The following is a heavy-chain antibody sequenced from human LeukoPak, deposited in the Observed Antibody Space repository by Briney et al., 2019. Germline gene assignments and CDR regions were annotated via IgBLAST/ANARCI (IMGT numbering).Heavy chain of an antibody. D-gene: IGHD6-13*01. Sequence: GGSLRLSCAASRFTFSSYAMHWVRQAPGEGLEWVAVISYDGSNEYYADSVKGRFNISRDNSKSTLYLQMNSLRGEDTAVYYCAKKSALGFDYWGQGTPVTVSS. V-gene: IGHV3-30-3*02. CDR2: ISYDGSNE. CDR1: RFTFSSYA. CDR3: AKKSALGFDY. J-gene: IGHJ4*02.